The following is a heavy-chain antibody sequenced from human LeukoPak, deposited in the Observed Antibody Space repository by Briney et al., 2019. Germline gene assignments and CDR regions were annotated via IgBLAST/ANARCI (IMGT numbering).Heavy chain of an antibody. CDR3: ANFHCSTTSCHLSGYFQY. CDR1: GGTFSSYA. CDR2: IIPIFGTA. Sequence: SVKVSCKASGGTFSSYAISWVRQAPGQGLEWMGGIIPIFGTANYAQKFQGRVTITADESTSTAYMELSSLRSEDTAVYYCANFHCSTTSCHLSGYFQYWGQGTLVTVSS. J-gene: IGHJ1*01. D-gene: IGHD2-2*01. V-gene: IGHV1-69*13.